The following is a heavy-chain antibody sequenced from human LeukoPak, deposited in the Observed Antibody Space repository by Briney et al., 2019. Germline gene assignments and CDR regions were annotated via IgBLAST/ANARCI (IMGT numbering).Heavy chain of an antibody. Sequence: GGSLRLSCAASAFTFSNYAMNWVRQAPGKGLEWVSYISSSGTTIYYADSVKGRFTISRDNAQNSLYLHMNSLRAEDTAVYYCARDHYYDSTFDYWGQGTLVTVSS. D-gene: IGHD3-22*01. CDR1: AFTFSNYA. CDR3: ARDHYYDSTFDY. CDR2: ISSSGTTI. J-gene: IGHJ4*02. V-gene: IGHV3-48*03.